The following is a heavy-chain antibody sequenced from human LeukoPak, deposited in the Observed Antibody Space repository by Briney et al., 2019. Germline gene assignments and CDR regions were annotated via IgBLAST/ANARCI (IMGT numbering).Heavy chain of an antibody. J-gene: IGHJ3*02. CDR2: ISYSGGT. CDR1: DGSIINNNHY. D-gene: IGHD3-22*01. Sequence: SETLSLTCTVSDGSIINNNHYWGWTRQPPGKGLERIGSISYSGGTAYNPSLRSRVTISVDTSKNQFSLKVNSVTAADTAVYYCAREVEYYDSSGYRPHAFDIWGQGTLVTVSS. V-gene: IGHV4-39*02. CDR3: AREVEYYDSSGYRPHAFDI.